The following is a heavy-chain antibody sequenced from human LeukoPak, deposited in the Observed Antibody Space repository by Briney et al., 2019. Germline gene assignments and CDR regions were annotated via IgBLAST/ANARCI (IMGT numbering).Heavy chain of an antibody. Sequence: SETLSLTCTVSGYSISSGYYWGWIRQPPGKGLEWIGEINHSGGTNYNPSLKSRVTMSVDTSKSQFSLKLNSVTAADTAVYYCSRGGSGWFYYMDVWGKGTTVTVSS. CDR1: GYSISSGYY. CDR3: SRGGSGWFYYMDV. CDR2: INHSGGT. V-gene: IGHV4-38-2*02. J-gene: IGHJ6*03. D-gene: IGHD3-22*01.